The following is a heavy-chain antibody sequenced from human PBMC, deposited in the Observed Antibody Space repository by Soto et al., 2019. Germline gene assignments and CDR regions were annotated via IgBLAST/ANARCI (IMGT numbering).Heavy chain of an antibody. CDR3: ARKPPMGGATMGFDY. D-gene: IGHD1-26*01. Sequence: EVQLLESGGGLVQPGGSLRLSCAASGFTFSSYAMSWVRQAPGKGLEWVSAISGSGGSTYYANSVKGRFTISRDNSKNTLYLQMTSLRAEDTAVYYCARKPPMGGATMGFDYWGQGTLVTVSS. CDR1: GFTFSSYA. CDR2: ISGSGGST. J-gene: IGHJ4*02. V-gene: IGHV3-23*01.